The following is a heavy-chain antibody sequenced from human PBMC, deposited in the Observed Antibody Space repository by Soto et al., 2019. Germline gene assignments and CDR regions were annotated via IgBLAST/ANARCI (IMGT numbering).Heavy chain of an antibody. V-gene: IGHV3-23*01. CDR2: ISGSGGST. CDR1: GFTFSSYA. D-gene: IGHD5-18*01. Sequence: PGGSLRLSCAASGFTFSSYAMSWVRQAPGKGLEWVSAISGSGGSTYYADSVKGRFTISRDNSKNTLFLQMKSLRAEDTAVYYCASLGEDTSMVLLLPPRFDYWGQGALVTVSS. J-gene: IGHJ4*02. CDR3: ASLGEDTSMVLLLPPRFDY.